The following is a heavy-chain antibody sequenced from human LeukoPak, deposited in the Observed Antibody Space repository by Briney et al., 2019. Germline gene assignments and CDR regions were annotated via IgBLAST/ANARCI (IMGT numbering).Heavy chain of an antibody. CDR1: KFTFSSSA. V-gene: IGHV3-23*01. CDR2: ISGSGGST. J-gene: IGHJ6*04. Sequence: GGSLRLSCAASKFTFSSSAVSWVRQAPGKGLEWVSPISGSGGSTYYADSVKGRFTISTDKSKNTLYLQMNSLRAEDTAVYYCAELGITMIGGVWGRGTTVTISS. CDR3: AELGITMIGGV. D-gene: IGHD3-10*02.